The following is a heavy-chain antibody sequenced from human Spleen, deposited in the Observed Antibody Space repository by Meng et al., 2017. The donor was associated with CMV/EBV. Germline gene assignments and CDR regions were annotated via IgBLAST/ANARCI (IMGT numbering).Heavy chain of an antibody. J-gene: IGHJ4*02. V-gene: IGHV4-34*01. CDR2: INHSGST. D-gene: IGHD2/OR15-2a*01. CDR3: ASGFLGPIDY. Sequence: LSLPCAVYGGSFSGYYWSWIRQPPGKGLEWIGEINHSGSTNYNPSLKSRVTISVDTSKNQFSLKLSSVTAADTAVYYCASGFLGPIDYWGQGTLVTVSS. CDR1: GGSFSGYY.